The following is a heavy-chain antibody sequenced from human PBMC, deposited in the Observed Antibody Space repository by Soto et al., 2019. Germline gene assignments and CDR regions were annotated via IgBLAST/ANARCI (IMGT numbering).Heavy chain of an antibody. V-gene: IGHV4-39*01. Sequence: QLQLQESGPGLVKPSETLSLTCSLSGGAISDPRFYWGWIRQTPGKGLEWIGSIFYSGTTFFNPALQSRVTISVDTSENQVSLKLSSVTAADTALYFCARQKWEQPKWFDPWGQGTLVTVSS. CDR3: ARQKWEQPKWFDP. D-gene: IGHD1-26*01. CDR2: IFYSGTT. CDR1: GGAISDPRFY. J-gene: IGHJ5*02.